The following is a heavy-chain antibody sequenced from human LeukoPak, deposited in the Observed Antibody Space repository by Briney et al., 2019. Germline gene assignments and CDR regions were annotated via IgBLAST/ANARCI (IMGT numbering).Heavy chain of an antibody. D-gene: IGHD6-19*01. J-gene: IGHJ4*02. V-gene: IGHV3-11*04. CDR3: ARDGAVAGTIPLYD. CDR1: GFTFSDYY. CDR2: ISSSGSTI. Sequence: GGSLRLSCAASGFTFSDYYMSWIRQAPGKVLEWVSYISSSGSTIYYADSVKGRFTISRDNAKNSLYLQMNSLRADDTAVYYCARDGAVAGTIPLYDWGQGTLVTVSS.